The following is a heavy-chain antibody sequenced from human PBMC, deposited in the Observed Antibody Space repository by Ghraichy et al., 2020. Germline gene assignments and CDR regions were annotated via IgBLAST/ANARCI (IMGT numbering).Heavy chain of an antibody. CDR2: IIPIFGTA. CDR3: AKSLGFPRFLEWVPGYYGMDV. Sequence: SVKVSCKASGGTFSSYAISWVRQAPGQGLEWMGGIIPIFGTANYAQKFQGRVTITADESTSTAYMELSSLRSEDTAVYYCAKSLGFPRFLEWVPGYYGMDVWGQGTTVTVSS. D-gene: IGHD3-3*01. J-gene: IGHJ6*02. CDR1: GGTFSSYA. V-gene: IGHV1-69*13.